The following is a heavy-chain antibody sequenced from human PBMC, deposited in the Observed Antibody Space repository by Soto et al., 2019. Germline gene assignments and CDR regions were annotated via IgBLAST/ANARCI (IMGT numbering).Heavy chain of an antibody. CDR3: ARDLRGRRSGRFDP. J-gene: IGHJ5*02. V-gene: IGHV4-31*03. CDR1: GDPITSGGFY. CDR2: IYYSGVT. Sequence: QVQLQESGPGLVKPSETLSLTCTLSGDPITSGGFYWTWIRQHPAKGLEWIGYIYYSGVTYYNPSLKSRATISVDTSKNQSALNLSSVSAADTAMYYCARDLRGRRSGRFDPWGQGTLVTVSS. D-gene: IGHD3-10*01.